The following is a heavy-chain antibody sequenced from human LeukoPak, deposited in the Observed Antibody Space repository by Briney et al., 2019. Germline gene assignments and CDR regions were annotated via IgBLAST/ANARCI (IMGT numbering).Heavy chain of an antibody. CDR2: ISGSGGST. Sequence: QPGGSLRLSCAASGFTFSSYAMSWVRQAPGKGLEWVSAISGSGGSTYYADSVKGRFTISRDNAKNSLYLQMNSLRAEDTAVYYCARDHEWELLPTDYWGQGTLVTVSS. D-gene: IGHD1-26*01. V-gene: IGHV3-23*01. CDR3: ARDHEWELLPTDY. J-gene: IGHJ4*02. CDR1: GFTFSSYA.